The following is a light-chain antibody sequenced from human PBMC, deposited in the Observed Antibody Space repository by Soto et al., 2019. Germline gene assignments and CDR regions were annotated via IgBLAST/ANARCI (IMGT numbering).Light chain of an antibody. Sequence: DIQMTQSPSSLSASVGDRVTITCQASQDISNYLNWYQQKPGKAPKLLIYDASNLETGVPSRFSESGTGPDFTFTISSLQPADIPTYYCQPYDKLPFPFGPGTKVDIK. V-gene: IGKV1-33*01. CDR3: QPYDKLPFP. J-gene: IGKJ3*01. CDR2: DAS. CDR1: QDISNY.